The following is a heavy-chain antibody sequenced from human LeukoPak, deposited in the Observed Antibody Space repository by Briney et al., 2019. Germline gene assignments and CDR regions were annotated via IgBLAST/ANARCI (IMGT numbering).Heavy chain of an antibody. V-gene: IGHV3-21*01. CDR2: ISSSSSYI. CDR3: ARAEGDYYYYFYMDV. Sequence: PGGSLRLSCAASGFTFSSYEMNWVRQAPGKGLEWVSSISSSSSYIYYADSVKGRFTTSRDNGKNSLYLQMNSLRAEDTAVYYCARAEGDYYYYFYMDVWGKGTTVTVSS. CDR1: GFTFSSYE. J-gene: IGHJ6*03.